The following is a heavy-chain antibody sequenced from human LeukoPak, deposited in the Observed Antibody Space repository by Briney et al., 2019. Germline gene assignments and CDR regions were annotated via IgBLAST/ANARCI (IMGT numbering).Heavy chain of an antibody. CDR1: GFTFSSYW. J-gene: IGHJ4*02. V-gene: IGHV3-7*01. CDR3: ARGGQLLWFGESEDY. D-gene: IGHD3-10*01. CDR2: IKQDGSEK. Sequence: PGGSLRLSCAASGFTFSSYWKRWVRQAPEKGLEWVANIKQDGSEKYYVDSVKGRFTISRDNAKNSLYLQMNSLRAEDTAVYYCARGGQLLWFGESEDYWGQGTLVTVSS.